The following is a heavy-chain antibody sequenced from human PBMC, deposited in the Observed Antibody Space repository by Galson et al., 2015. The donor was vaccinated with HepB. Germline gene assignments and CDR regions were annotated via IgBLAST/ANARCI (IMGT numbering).Heavy chain of an antibody. CDR1: GGSITSDGYY. CDR3: AREYFGSGSEPDY. V-gene: IGHV4-31*03. J-gene: IGHJ4*02. Sequence: TLSLTCTVSGGSITSDGYYWSWIRQHPGKGLEWIGYISSSGTTHYVPSLGRRVTISVDTSKTQFFLNLRSVTYTDTAVYYCAREYFGSGSEPDYWGQGTLVTVSS. CDR2: ISSSGTT. D-gene: IGHD3-10*01.